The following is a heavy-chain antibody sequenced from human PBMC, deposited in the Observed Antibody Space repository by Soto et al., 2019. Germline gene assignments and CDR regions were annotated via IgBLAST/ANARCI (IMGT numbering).Heavy chain of an antibody. Sequence: XETLSLTCTVSGCSINSYYWNWIRQAPGKGLEWIGFVFYNGITNYNPSLKSRVTISVETSKRQISLRLTSVTAADTAVYFCARGEPKSSTTGGFDYWGQGNLVTVSS. D-gene: IGHD4-17*01. V-gene: IGHV4-59*01. J-gene: IGHJ4*02. CDR3: ARGEPKSSTTGGFDY. CDR1: GCSINSYY. CDR2: VFYNGIT.